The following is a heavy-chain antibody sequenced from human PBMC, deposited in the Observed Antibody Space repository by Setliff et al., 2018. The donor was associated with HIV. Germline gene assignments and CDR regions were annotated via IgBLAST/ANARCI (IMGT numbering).Heavy chain of an antibody. J-gene: IGHJ4*02. V-gene: IGHV4-31*03. CDR2: IYYSGST. D-gene: IGHD6-13*01. Sequence: SETLSLTCTVSGDSIGFSGYFWSWIRQHPGKGLEWIGYIYYSGSTFYNPSLKSRAAISIDTSKNQFFLKLKSVTVADTAVYYCAREPDKIAAADSWGQGTLVNVSS. CDR1: GDSIGFSGYF. CDR3: AREPDKIAAADS.